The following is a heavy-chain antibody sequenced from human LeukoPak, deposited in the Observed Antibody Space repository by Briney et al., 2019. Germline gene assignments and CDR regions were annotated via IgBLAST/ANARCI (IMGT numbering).Heavy chain of an antibody. CDR1: GYTFTGHY. V-gene: IGHV1-2*02. J-gene: IGHJ4*02. Sequence: RASVKVSCKAAGYTFTGHYMHWVRQAPGQGLEWMGWINPNSGGARFAEKFQGRVTMTRDTSITTSYVALSRLRSDDAAVYYCAIFAVAGLPQDSWGQGTLVIVSS. D-gene: IGHD6-19*01. CDR3: AIFAVAGLPQDS. CDR2: INPNSGGA.